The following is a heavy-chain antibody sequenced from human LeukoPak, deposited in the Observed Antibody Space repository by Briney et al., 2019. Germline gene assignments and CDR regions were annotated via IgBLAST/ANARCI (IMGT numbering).Heavy chain of an antibody. CDR2: MSGSGGST. J-gene: IGHJ4*02. Sequence: GGSLRLSCAACGFTFSNYAMSWVRQGPGKGLEWVSSMSGSGGSTYYADSVKGRFTISRDNSKNTLHLQMNNLRAEDTALYYCARYGGYDPYSSSWYSYDYWGQGTLVTVSS. D-gene: IGHD6-13*01. CDR1: GFTFSNYA. CDR3: ARYGGYDPYSSSWYSYDY. V-gene: IGHV3-23*01.